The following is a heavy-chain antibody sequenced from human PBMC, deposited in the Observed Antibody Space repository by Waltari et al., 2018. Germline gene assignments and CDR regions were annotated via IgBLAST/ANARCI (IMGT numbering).Heavy chain of an antibody. CDR3: ARVFFSNYDLDY. Sequence: QVQLVQSGAEVKKPGASVKVSCKASGYTFTGYYMHWVRQAPGQGLEWMGWINPNRGGTNYSQKFQGRVTMTRDTSISTAYMELSRLRSDDTAVYYCARVFFSNYDLDYWGQGTLVTVSS. V-gene: IGHV1-2*02. D-gene: IGHD4-4*01. J-gene: IGHJ4*02. CDR2: INPNRGGT. CDR1: GYTFTGYY.